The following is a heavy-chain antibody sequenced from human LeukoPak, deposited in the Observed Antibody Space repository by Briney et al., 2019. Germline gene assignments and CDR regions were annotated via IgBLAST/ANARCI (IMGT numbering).Heavy chain of an antibody. D-gene: IGHD6-13*01. V-gene: IGHV3-7*01. J-gene: IGHJ4*02. Sequence: GGSLRLSCAASGFTFSSYEMNWVRQAPGKGLEWVANIKQDGSEKYYVDSVKGRFTISRDNAKNSLYLQMNSLRAEDTAVYYCARGKQLGFDYWGQGTLVTVSS. CDR3: ARGKQLGFDY. CDR2: IKQDGSEK. CDR1: GFTFSSYE.